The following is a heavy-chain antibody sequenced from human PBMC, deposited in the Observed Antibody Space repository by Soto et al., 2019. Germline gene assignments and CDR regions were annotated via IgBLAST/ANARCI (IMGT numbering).Heavy chain of an antibody. J-gene: IGHJ4*02. Sequence: ASVKVSCKASGGTFSSYAISWVRQAPGQGLEWMGGIIPIFGTANYAQKFQGRVTITADESTSTAYMELSSLRSEDTAVYYCASQYYDSSGYYYYFDYWGQGTLVTVYS. V-gene: IGHV1-69*13. CDR1: GGTFSSYA. D-gene: IGHD3-22*01. CDR2: IIPIFGTA. CDR3: ASQYYDSSGYYYYFDY.